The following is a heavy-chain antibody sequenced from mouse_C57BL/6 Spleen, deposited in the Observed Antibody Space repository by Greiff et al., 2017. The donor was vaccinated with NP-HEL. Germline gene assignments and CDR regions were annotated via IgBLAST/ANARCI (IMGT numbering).Heavy chain of an antibody. Sequence: EVQLQQSGPELVKPGASVKISCKASGYTFTDYYMNWVKQSHGKSLEWIGDINPNNGGTSYNQKFKGKATLTVDKSSSTAYMELRSLTSEDSAVYYCARYGYDRGWFAYWGQGTLVTVSA. CDR3: ARYGYDRGWFAY. CDR2: INPNNGGT. J-gene: IGHJ3*01. CDR1: GYTFTDYY. V-gene: IGHV1-26*01. D-gene: IGHD2-2*01.